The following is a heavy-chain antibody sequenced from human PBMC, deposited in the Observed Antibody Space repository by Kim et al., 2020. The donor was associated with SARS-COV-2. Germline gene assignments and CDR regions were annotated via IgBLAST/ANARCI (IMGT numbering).Heavy chain of an antibody. CDR2: ISAYNGNT. Sequence: ASVKVSCKASGYTFTSYGISWVRQAPGQGLEWMGWISAYNGNTNYAQKLQGRVTMTTDTSTSTAYMELRSLRSDDTAVYYCARVGEIVVVPAAIRNWFDPWGQGTLVTVSS. CDR1: GYTFTSYG. V-gene: IGHV1-18*04. D-gene: IGHD2-2*01. J-gene: IGHJ5*02. CDR3: ARVGEIVVVPAAIRNWFDP.